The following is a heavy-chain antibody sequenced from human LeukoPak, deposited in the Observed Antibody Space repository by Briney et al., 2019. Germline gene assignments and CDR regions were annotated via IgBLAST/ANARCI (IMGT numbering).Heavy chain of an antibody. D-gene: IGHD5-18*01. V-gene: IGHV3-23*01. Sequence: GGSLRLSCAASGFTLSSYAVSWVRQAPGKGLEWVSAISGSGGSTYYADSVKGRFTISRDNSKNTLYLQMNSLRAEDTAVYYCAKGRGYSYGYRYYFDYWGQGTLVTVSS. CDR2: ISGSGGST. CDR3: AKGRGYSYGYRYYFDY. CDR1: GFTLSSYA. J-gene: IGHJ4*02.